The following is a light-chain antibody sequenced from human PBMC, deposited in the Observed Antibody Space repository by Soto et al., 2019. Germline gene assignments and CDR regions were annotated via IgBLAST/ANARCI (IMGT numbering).Light chain of an antibody. Sequence: EIVMTQSPATLSLSPGERATLSCRASQSVSSNLAWYQHKPGQAPRLLIYHASIRATGIPARFSASGSGTDFSLTISSLEPGDLALYYCQQYSSSPRTFGQGTKVDIK. CDR3: QQYSSSPRT. J-gene: IGKJ1*01. CDR2: HAS. CDR1: QSVSSN. V-gene: IGKV3D-15*01.